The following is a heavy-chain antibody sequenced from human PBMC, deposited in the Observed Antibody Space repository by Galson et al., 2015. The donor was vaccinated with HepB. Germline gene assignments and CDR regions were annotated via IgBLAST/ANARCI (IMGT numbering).Heavy chain of an antibody. CDR3: LGGLG. J-gene: IGHJ4*02. CDR2: MTRKSDGGTT. CDR1: GHTIKNAW. V-gene: IGHV3-15*07. Sequence: SLRLSCAASGHTIKNAWMHWVRQAPGKGLEWVGRMTRKSDGGTTDYGAPVKGRFTISIDDSKNTLYLQMNSLKTEDTAVYYCLGGLGWGQGTLVTVSS. D-gene: IGHD3-16*01.